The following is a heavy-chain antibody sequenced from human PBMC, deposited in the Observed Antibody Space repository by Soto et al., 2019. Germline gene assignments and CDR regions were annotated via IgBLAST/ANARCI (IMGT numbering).Heavy chain of an antibody. V-gene: IGHV4-39*01. CDR1: GGSISSSSYY. J-gene: IGHJ2*01. D-gene: IGHD2-15*01. Sequence: QLQLQESGPGLVKPSETLSLTCTVSGGSISSSSYYWGWIRQPPGKGLEWIGSIYYSGSSYYNPSLNRRVTIPVDTSKNQFSMNLSSVTAADTAVYYCARHGGNYWYFGLWCRGTLVTVSS. CDR3: ARHGGNYWYFGL. CDR2: IYYSGSS.